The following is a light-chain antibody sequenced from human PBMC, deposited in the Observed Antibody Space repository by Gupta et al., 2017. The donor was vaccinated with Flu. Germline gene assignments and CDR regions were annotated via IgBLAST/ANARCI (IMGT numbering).Light chain of an antibody. CDR2: EVS. J-gene: IGLJ2*01. CDR3: SSYTSSSTLV. Sequence: QSALTHPASVSGSPGQSITISCTGTSSDVGGYNYVSWYQQHPGKAPKLMIYEVSNRPSGASNRFSGSKSGNTASLTISGLQAEDEADYYCSSYTSSSTLVFGGGTKLTVL. V-gene: IGLV2-14*01. CDR1: SSDVGGYNY.